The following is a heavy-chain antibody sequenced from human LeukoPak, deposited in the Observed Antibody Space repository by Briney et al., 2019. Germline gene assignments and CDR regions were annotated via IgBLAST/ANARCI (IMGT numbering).Heavy chain of an antibody. CDR3: ARDISWFDP. J-gene: IGHJ5*02. CDR2: ISSSGST. V-gene: IGHV4-4*07. Sequence: PSETLSLTCTVSGGSISSFYWSWIRQPAGKGLEWIGRISSSGSTNCNPSLKSRVAISVDKSKNQFSLKLTSVTAADTAVYYCARDISWFDPWGQGTLVTVSS. D-gene: IGHD3-3*02. CDR1: GGSISSFY.